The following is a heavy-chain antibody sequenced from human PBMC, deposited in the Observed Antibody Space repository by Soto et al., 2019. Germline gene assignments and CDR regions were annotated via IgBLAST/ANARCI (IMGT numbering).Heavy chain of an antibody. J-gene: IGHJ5*02. D-gene: IGHD6-13*01. CDR1: GGSISSYY. V-gene: IGHV4-59*01. CDR3: AREGIAAAGGNWFDP. CDR2: IYYSGST. Sequence: SETLSLTCTVSGGSISSYYWSWIRQPPGKGLEWIGYIYYSGSTNYNPSLKSRVTISVDTSKNQFSLKLSSVTAADTAVYYCAREGIAAAGGNWFDPWGKGTLVTVSS.